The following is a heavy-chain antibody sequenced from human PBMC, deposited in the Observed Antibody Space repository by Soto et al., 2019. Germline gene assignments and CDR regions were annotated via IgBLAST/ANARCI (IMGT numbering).Heavy chain of an antibody. CDR2: IYYSGST. V-gene: IGHV4-59*08. Sequence: QVQLQESGPGLVKPSETLSLTCTVSGGSISSYYWSWIRQPPGKGLEWIGYIYYSGSTNYNPSLTSRVTISVDTPKNQCALKLSAVTAADTAVYYCAGQGSRYFDWHPNPFGYWGSGTLVTVSS. J-gene: IGHJ4*02. CDR1: GGSISSYY. CDR3: AGQGSRYFDWHPNPFGY. D-gene: IGHD3-9*01.